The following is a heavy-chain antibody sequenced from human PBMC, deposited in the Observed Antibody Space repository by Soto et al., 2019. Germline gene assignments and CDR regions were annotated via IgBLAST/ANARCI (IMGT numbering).Heavy chain of an antibody. CDR1: GFTFSNFW. J-gene: IGHJ3*02. V-gene: IGHV3-74*01. D-gene: IGHD2-15*01. CDR2: INSFGSST. CDR3: ARAYCSGGSCYSGDAFDI. Sequence: EVQLVESGGGLVQPGGSLRLSCAASGFTFSNFWMHWVRQAPGKGLVWVSRINSFGSSTSYADSVKGRFTISRDNAKNTPYLQMNSLSAEDTAVYYCARAYCSGGSCYSGDAFDIWGQGTMVTVSS.